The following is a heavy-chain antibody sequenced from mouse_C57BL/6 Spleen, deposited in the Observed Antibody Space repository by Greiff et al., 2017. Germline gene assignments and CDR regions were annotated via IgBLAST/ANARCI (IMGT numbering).Heavy chain of an antibody. D-gene: IGHD2-5*01. J-gene: IGHJ3*01. V-gene: IGHV1-69*01. CDR3: ARSYSTSWFAY. Sequence: QVQLKQPGAELVMPGASVKLSCKASGYTFTSYWMHWVKQRPGQGLEWIGEIDPSDSYTNYNQKFKGKSTLTVDKSSSTAYMQLSSLTSEDSAVYYCARSYSTSWFAYWGQGTLVTVSA. CDR1: GYTFTSYW. CDR2: IDPSDSYT.